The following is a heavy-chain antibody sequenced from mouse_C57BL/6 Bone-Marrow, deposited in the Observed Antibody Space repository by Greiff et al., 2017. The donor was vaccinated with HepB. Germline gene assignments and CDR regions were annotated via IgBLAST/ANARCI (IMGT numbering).Heavy chain of an antibody. J-gene: IGHJ1*03. CDR1: GFSLTSYG. Sequence: VKLVESRPGLVQPSQSLSITCTVSGFSLTSYGVHWVRQSPGKGLEWLGVIWSGGSTDYNAAFISRLSISKDNSKSQVFFKMNSLQADDTAIYYCARGDYYGSSYGYFDVWGTGTTVTVSS. CDR3: ARGDYYGSSYGYFDV. CDR2: IWSGGST. V-gene: IGHV2-2*01. D-gene: IGHD1-1*01.